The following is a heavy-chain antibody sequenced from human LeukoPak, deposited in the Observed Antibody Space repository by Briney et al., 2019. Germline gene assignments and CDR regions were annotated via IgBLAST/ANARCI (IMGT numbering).Heavy chain of an antibody. D-gene: IGHD6-13*01. CDR3: VVYKYILSWSAFNF. V-gene: IGHV3-7*01. J-gene: IGHJ3*01. CDR1: GFTSTTAW. Sequence: GGSLTLSCAISGFTSTTAWMTWVRQAPGKGLEWVADIRQDGSDKYYVDSVKGRFIISRDNAKKSVSLHMNNLRVEDTAVYYCVVYKYILSWSAFNFWGRGTMVTVSS. CDR2: IRQDGSDK.